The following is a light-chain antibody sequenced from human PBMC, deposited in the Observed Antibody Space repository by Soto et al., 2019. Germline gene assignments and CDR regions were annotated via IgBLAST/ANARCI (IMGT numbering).Light chain of an antibody. J-gene: IGKJ3*01. CDR2: DAS. V-gene: IGKV3-11*01. CDR1: QSVGGF. Sequence: EIVLTQSPATLSLCRGERATLSCRASQSVGGFLAWYQQRSGQTPKLLIYDASKRAPGIPARFSGSGSGTDFTLTISSLEPEDFAVYYCQHRSNWLGTFGPGTKVDIK. CDR3: QHRSNWLGT.